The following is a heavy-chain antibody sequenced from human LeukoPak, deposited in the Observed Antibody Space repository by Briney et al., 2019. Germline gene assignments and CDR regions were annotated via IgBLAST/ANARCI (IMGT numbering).Heavy chain of an antibody. CDR1: GYTFTSYG. J-gene: IGHJ4*02. V-gene: IGHV1-18*01. CDR3: ARAPRYYDFWSGYSGYYFDY. CDR2: ISAYNGNT. D-gene: IGHD3-3*01. Sequence: ASVKVSCKASGYTFTSYGISWVRQAPGQGLEWMGWISAYNGNTSYAQKLQGRVTMTTDTSTSTAYMELRSLRSDDTAVYCCARAPRYYDFWSGYSGYYFDYWGQGTLVTVSS.